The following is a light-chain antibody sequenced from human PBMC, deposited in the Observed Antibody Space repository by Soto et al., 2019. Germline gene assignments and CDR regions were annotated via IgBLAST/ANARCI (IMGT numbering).Light chain of an antibody. J-gene: IGKJ2*01. CDR2: DAS. Sequence: DIQMTQSPSTLSASVGDRVTITCRASQSISSWLAWYQQKPGKAPKLLIYDASSLESGVPSRFSGSVSGTEFTLPISSLQPDDFATYYCQQYNSYPYTFGQGTELEIK. V-gene: IGKV1-5*01. CDR3: QQYNSYPYT. CDR1: QSISSW.